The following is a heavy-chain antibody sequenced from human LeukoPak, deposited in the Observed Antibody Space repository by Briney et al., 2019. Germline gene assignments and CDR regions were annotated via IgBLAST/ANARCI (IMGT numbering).Heavy chain of an antibody. CDR1: GFTLSSYS. CDR3: ARDGGGYDPFDS. D-gene: IGHD5-12*01. J-gene: IGHJ4*02. Sequence: GGSLRLSCAVSGFTLSSYSMNWVRQAPGKGLEWGSSISGSGNYIYYADSVKGRFTISSDNAKNSLYLQMNSLRVEDTAVYYCARDGGGYDPFDSWGQGTLVTVSS. V-gene: IGHV3-21*01. CDR2: ISGSGNYI.